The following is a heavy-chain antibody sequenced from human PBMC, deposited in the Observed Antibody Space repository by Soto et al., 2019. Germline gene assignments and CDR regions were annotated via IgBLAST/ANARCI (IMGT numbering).Heavy chain of an antibody. Sequence: QITLKESGPTLVKPTQPLTLTCTFSGFSLSTSGVGVGWIRQPPGKALEWLALIYWNDDKRYSPSLKSRLTITKDTSKNQVVLTMTNMDPVDTATYYCAHNLLESDGWGFGEADAFDIWGQGTMVTVSS. CDR3: AHNLLESDGWGFGEADAFDI. V-gene: IGHV2-5*01. J-gene: IGHJ3*02. CDR2: IYWNDDK. D-gene: IGHD3-10*01. CDR1: GFSLSTSGVG.